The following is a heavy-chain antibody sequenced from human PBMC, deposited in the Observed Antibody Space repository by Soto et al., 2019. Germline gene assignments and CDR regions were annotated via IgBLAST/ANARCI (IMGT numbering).Heavy chain of an antibody. D-gene: IGHD3-22*01. CDR1: GGSISSLH. Sequence: QVQLQESGPGLVKPSATLSLTCTVSGGSISSLHWSWIRQPPGKGLAWIGYIHYSGSTNYNPSLESRVTISVDTSKNQFSLKLSSVTAADTAVYYCSRSMDVTLTVVDRDEYFDSWGQGTLVTVSS. J-gene: IGHJ4*02. CDR3: SRSMDVTLTVVDRDEYFDS. CDR2: IHYSGST. V-gene: IGHV4-59*01.